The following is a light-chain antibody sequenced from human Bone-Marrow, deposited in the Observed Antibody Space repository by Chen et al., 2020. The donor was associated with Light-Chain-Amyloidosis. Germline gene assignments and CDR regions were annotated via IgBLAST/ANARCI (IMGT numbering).Light chain of an antibody. J-gene: IGLJ2*01. CDR1: SSNIGNNY. CDR2: DNN. V-gene: IGLV1-51*01. Sequence: QSVLTQPPSVSAAPGQKVTISCSGSSSNIGNNYVSWYQQLPGTAPKLLIYDNNKRPSGIPDRFSGSKSGTSATLGITGLQTGDEAHYYCGTWDGSLSVVFGGGTKLTVL. CDR3: GTWDGSLSVV.